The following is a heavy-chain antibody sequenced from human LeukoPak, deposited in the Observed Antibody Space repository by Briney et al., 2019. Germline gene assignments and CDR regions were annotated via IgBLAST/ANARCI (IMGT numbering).Heavy chain of an antibody. D-gene: IGHD3-16*02. J-gene: IGHJ4*02. CDR1: GFTFSSYS. V-gene: IGHV3-21*01. Sequence: GGSLRLSCAASGFTFSSYSMNWVRQAPGKGLEWVSSISSSSSYIYYADSVKGRFTISRDNAKNSLYLQMNSLRAEDTAVYYCARDSDHDYVWGSYRYTGGTLDYWGQGTLVTVSS. CDR3: ARDSDHDYVWGSYRYTGGTLDY. CDR2: ISSSSSYI.